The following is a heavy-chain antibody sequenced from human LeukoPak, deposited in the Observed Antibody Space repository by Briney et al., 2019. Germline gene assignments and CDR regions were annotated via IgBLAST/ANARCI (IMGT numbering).Heavy chain of an antibody. CDR3: ARGDYDILTGYYTTFDY. CDR1: GYTFTGYY. Sequence: VASVKVSCKASGYTFTGYYMHWVRQASGQGLEWMGWINPNSGGTNYAQKFQGRVTMTRDTSISTAYMELSRLRSDDTAVYYCARGDYDILTGYYTTFDYWGQGTLVTVSS. V-gene: IGHV1-2*02. CDR2: INPNSGGT. J-gene: IGHJ4*02. D-gene: IGHD3-9*01.